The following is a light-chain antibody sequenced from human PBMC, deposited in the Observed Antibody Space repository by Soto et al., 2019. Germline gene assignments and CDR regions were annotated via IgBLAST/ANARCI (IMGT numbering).Light chain of an antibody. CDR3: LQDHTWPWT. J-gene: IGKJ1*01. CDR1: QDIRHF. Sequence: AIQMTQSPPSLSASVGDRVSLTCRASQDIRHFLGWYQQRPGKAPKLLIYGASSLHTGAPSRISGSGFGTDFTLTSRSLQPEDFGTYFCLQDHTWPWTLGQGTRVDI. V-gene: IGKV1-6*01. CDR2: GAS.